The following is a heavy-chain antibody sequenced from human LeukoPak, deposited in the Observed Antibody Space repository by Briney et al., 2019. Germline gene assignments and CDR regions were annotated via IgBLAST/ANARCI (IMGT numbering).Heavy chain of an antibody. CDR1: GGSISSGGYY. J-gene: IGHJ4*02. D-gene: IGHD3-3*01. Sequence: SQTLSLTCTVSGGSISSGGYYWSWIRQHPGKGLEWIGYIYYSGTTYYSPSLKSRAIISVDTSKNQFPLRLTSVTAADTAVYYCARASYDFWSGYYEHVDYWGQGTLVTVSS. CDR3: ARASYDFWSGYYEHVDY. CDR2: IYYSGTT. V-gene: IGHV4-31*03.